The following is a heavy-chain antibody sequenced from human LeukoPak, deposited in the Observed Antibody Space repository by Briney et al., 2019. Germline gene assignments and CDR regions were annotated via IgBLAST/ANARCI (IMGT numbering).Heavy chain of an antibody. D-gene: IGHD2/OR15-2a*01. V-gene: IGHV4-59*01. J-gene: IGHJ6*02. CDR3: ARGSLERITRYYYYGMDV. Sequence: PSETLSLTCTVSGGSISSYYWSWIRQPPGKGLEWIGYIYYGGSTNYSPSLKSRVTISVDTSKNQFSLKLSSVTAADTAVYYCARGSLERITRYYYYGMDVWGQGTTVTVSS. CDR1: GGSISSYY. CDR2: IYYGGST.